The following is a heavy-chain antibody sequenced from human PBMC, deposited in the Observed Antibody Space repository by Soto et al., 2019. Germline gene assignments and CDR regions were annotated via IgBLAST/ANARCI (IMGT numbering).Heavy chain of an antibody. J-gene: IGHJ5*01. D-gene: IGHD3-10*01. CDR1: GGSISSGGYS. V-gene: IGHV4-30-2*01. Sequence: QPQLQESGSGLLKPSQTLSLTCAVSGGSISSGGYSWSWIRQPPGKGLEWIGFIYHTGSTYYNPYLESRVTRSVDRSKNQLYLRLSSVTAADTAVYYCARDNTGSLDSWGQGTLVTVSS. CDR3: ARDNTGSLDS. CDR2: IYHTGST.